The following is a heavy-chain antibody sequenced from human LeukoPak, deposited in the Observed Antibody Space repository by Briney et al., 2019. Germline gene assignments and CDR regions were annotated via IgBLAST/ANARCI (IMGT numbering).Heavy chain of an antibody. CDR3: AKGENDYHYYYYLDV. J-gene: IGHJ6*03. D-gene: IGHD4/OR15-4a*01. Sequence: GGSLRLSCAAPGFTFSSYAMSWVRQAPGKGLEWVSSISGSGYDTYYADGVKGRFTISRDNSKNTLYMQMNGLRADDTAVYYCAKGENDYHYYYYLDVWGKGTMVTVSS. V-gene: IGHV3-23*01. CDR2: ISGSGYDT. CDR1: GFTFSSYA.